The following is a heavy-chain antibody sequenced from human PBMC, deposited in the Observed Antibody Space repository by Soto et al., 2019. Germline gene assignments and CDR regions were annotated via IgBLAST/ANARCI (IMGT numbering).Heavy chain of an antibody. CDR2: INHSGST. D-gene: IGHD6-25*01. Sequence: QVQLQQWGAGLLKPSETLSLTCAVYGGSFSGYYWSWIRQPPGKGLEWIGEINHSGSTNYNPSLKSRVTISVDTSKNQFSLKLSSVTAADTAVYYCARQRSGHRLYYYYGMDVWGQGTTVTVSS. CDR1: GGSFSGYY. CDR3: ARQRSGHRLYYYYGMDV. J-gene: IGHJ6*02. V-gene: IGHV4-34*01.